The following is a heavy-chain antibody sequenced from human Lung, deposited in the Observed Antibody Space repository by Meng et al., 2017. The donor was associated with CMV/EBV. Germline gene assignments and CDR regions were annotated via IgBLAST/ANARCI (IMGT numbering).Heavy chain of an antibody. D-gene: IGHD2-2*01. J-gene: IGHJ6*02. V-gene: IGHV4-59*01. CDR2: IYYSGST. Sequence: SXTXSLXXTVSGGSISSYYWSWIRQPPGKGLEWIGYIYYSGSTNYNPSLKSRVTISVDTSKNQFSLKLSSVTAADTAVYYCARNSPAAPHYYYYGMDVWGQGTTVTVSS. CDR3: ARNSPAAPHYYYYGMDV. CDR1: GGSISSYY.